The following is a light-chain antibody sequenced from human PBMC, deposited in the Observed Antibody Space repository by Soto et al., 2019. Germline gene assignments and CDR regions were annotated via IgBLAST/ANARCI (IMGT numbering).Light chain of an antibody. CDR1: QGISSY. Sequence: IPLTQSPSSLSASVGDRVTITCRASQGISSYLAWYQQKPGKAPKLLIYAASTLQSGVPSRFSGSGSGTDFILTISSLQPEDFATYYCQQLNSYLPYTFGQGTKLEIK. V-gene: IGKV1-9*01. CDR3: QQLNSYLPYT. J-gene: IGKJ2*01. CDR2: AAS.